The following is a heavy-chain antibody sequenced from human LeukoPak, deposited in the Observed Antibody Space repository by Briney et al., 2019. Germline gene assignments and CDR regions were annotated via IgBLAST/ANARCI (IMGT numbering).Heavy chain of an antibody. CDR3: ARGTAVGTYFDY. J-gene: IGHJ4*02. Sequence: GGSLRLSCAAPGFTFSSYAMHWVRQAPGKGLEYVSAISSNGGSTYYANSVKGRFTISRDNSKNTLYLQMGSLRAEDMAVYYCARGTAVGTYFDYWGQGTLVTVSS. CDR1: GFTFSSYA. CDR2: ISSNGGST. V-gene: IGHV3-64*01. D-gene: IGHD1-26*01.